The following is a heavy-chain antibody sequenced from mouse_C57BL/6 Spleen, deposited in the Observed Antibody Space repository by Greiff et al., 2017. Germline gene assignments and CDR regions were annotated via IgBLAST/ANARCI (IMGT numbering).Heavy chain of an antibody. CDR1: GFTFSSYA. V-gene: IGHV5-4*01. Sequence: EVKLMESGGGLVKPGGSLKLSCAASGFTFSSYAMSWVRQTPEKRLEWVATISDGGSYTYYPDNVKGRFTISRDNAKNNLYLQMSHLKSEDTAMYYCAREEVYYGSSYDYFDYWGQGTTLTVSS. J-gene: IGHJ2*01. D-gene: IGHD1-1*01. CDR3: AREEVYYGSSYDYFDY. CDR2: ISDGGSYT.